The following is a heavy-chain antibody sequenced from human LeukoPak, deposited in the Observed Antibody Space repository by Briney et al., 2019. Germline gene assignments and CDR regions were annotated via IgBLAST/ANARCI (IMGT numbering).Heavy chain of an antibody. V-gene: IGHV1-24*01. J-gene: IGHJ4*02. Sequence: GASVKVSCKVSGYTLTELSMHWVRQAPGKGLEWMGGFDPEDGETIYAQKFQGRVTMTEDTSTDTAYMELSSLRSEATAVYFCATPRGYSYGSGGFDYWGQGTLVTVSS. CDR3: ATPRGYSYGSGGFDY. D-gene: IGHD5-18*01. CDR2: FDPEDGET. CDR1: GYTLTELS.